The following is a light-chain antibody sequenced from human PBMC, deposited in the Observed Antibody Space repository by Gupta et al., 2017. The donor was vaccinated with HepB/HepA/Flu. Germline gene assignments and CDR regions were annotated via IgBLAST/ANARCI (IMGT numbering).Light chain of an antibody. Sequence: QSALTQPASVSGSPGQSITISCTGTSSDVGGYNYVSWYQHHPGKAPKLMIYDVSNRPSGVSNRFSGSKSGNTASLTISGLQAEDEADYYCSSYTSSSTLFGGGTNLTVL. CDR3: SSYTSSSTL. V-gene: IGLV2-14*03. J-gene: IGLJ2*01. CDR2: DVS. CDR1: SSDVGGYNY.